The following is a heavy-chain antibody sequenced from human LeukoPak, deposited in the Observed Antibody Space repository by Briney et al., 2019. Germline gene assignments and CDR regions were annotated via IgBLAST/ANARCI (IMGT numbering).Heavy chain of an antibody. D-gene: IGHD3-22*01. CDR1: GFTFSSYA. J-gene: IGHJ4*02. CDR2: ISGSGGST. Sequence: GGSLRLSCAASGFTFSSYAMSWVRQAPGKGLEWVSAISGSGGSTYYADSMKGRFTISRDNSKNTLYLQMNSLRAEDTAVYYCAKVEGAGGYYFHYWGQGTLVTVSS. V-gene: IGHV3-23*01. CDR3: AKVEGAGGYYFHY.